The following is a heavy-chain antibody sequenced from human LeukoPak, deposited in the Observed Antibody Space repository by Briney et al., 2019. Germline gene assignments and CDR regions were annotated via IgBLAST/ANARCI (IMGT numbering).Heavy chain of an antibody. CDR3: ARVPRYDILTGYYDY. V-gene: IGHV3-48*03. Sequence: GGSLRLSCAAPGFTFSSYEMNWVRQAPGKGLEWVSYISSSGSIIYYADSVKGRFTISRDNAKNSLYLQMNSLRAEDTAVYYCARVPRYDILTGYYDYWGQGTLVTVSS. D-gene: IGHD3-9*01. CDR2: ISSSGSII. CDR1: GFTFSSYE. J-gene: IGHJ4*02.